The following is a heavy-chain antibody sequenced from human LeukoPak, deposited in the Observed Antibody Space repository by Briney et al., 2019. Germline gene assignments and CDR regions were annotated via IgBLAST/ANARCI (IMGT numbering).Heavy chain of an antibody. D-gene: IGHD3-16*01. CDR1: GFTFSSYT. CDR3: ARDGGRIAMYYFDS. CDR2: ISSRSSYI. J-gene: IGHJ4*02. Sequence: GGSLRLSCVASGFTFSSYTMNWVRQAPGKGLEWVSSISSRSSYIYYADSVKGRFTISRDNAKNSLNLQMNSLRAEDTAVYYCARDGGRIAMYYFDSWGQGTLVTVSS. V-gene: IGHV3-21*01.